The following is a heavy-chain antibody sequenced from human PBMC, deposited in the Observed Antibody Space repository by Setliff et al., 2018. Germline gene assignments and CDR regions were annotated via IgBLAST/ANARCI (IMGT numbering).Heavy chain of an antibody. V-gene: IGHV1-69*06. CDR1: GYSFTSND. Sequence: SVTVSCKASGYSFTSNDINWVRQAPGQGLEWMGRIIPLFETTNYVEKFQGRVTITADKSTSTAYMELSRLTSEDTAVYYCALEYSNSSPTVYYYMDVWGKGTTVTVSS. D-gene: IGHD6-6*01. CDR3: ALEYSNSSPTVYYYMDV. CDR2: IIPLFETT. J-gene: IGHJ6*03.